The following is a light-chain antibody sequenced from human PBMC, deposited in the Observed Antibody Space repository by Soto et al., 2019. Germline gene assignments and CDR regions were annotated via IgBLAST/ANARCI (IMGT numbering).Light chain of an antibody. Sequence: EIVLTQSPGTLSLSPGERATLSCRASQSVTSTYLAWYQRKPGQSPRLIIYGGSTRASGFPDRFSGGGSGTDFTLTISRLEPEDSAVYYCHCQQFDSSRMYSFGQGTKLEI. CDR3: QQFDSSRMYS. CDR2: GGS. V-gene: IGKV3-20*01. CDR1: QSVTSTY. J-gene: IGKJ2*03.